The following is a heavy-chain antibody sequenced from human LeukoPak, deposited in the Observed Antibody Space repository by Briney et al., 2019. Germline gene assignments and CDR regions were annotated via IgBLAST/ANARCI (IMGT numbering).Heavy chain of an antibody. CDR1: GFTFCSFW. CDR2: IKQVGDEE. CDR3: AREFIAAAGNDY. Sequence: PGGSLRLSCAASGFTFCSFWMSWVRPAPGEGGEWVANIKQVGDEEYSVHSAKGQSTISKDNAKNSLYLQMNSLRAEDTAVYYCAREFIAAAGNDYWGQGTLVTVSS. J-gene: IGHJ4*02. D-gene: IGHD6-13*01. V-gene: IGHV3-7*01.